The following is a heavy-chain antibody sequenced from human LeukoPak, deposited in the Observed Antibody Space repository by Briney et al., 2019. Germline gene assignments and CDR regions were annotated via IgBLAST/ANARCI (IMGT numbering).Heavy chain of an antibody. CDR1: GYTFTGYY. V-gene: IGHV1-46*01. D-gene: IGHD5-12*01. Sequence: ASVKVSCKASGYTFTGYYMHWVRQAPGQGLEWMGIINPSGGSTSYAQKFQGRVTMTRDMSTSTVYMELSSLRSEDTAVYYCARYSGWSYFDYWGQGTLVTVSS. J-gene: IGHJ4*02. CDR2: INPSGGST. CDR3: ARYSGWSYFDY.